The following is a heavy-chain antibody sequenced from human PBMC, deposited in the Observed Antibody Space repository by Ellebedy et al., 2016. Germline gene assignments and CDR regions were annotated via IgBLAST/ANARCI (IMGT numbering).Heavy chain of an antibody. CDR1: GFTFSSYW. D-gene: IGHD1-7*01. Sequence: GESLKISCAASGFTFSSYWMSWVRQAPGKGLEWVANIKQDGSEKYYVDSVKGRFTISRDNAKNSLYLQMNSLRAEDTAVYYCARDSWRELIDYWGQGTLVTVSS. V-gene: IGHV3-7*01. CDR3: ARDSWRELIDY. J-gene: IGHJ4*02. CDR2: IKQDGSEK.